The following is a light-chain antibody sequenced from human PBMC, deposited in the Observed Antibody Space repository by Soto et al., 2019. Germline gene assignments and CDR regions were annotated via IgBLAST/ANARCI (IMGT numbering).Light chain of an antibody. J-gene: IGLJ1*01. V-gene: IGLV2-23*02. CDR3: CSYAGSSSYV. Sequence: QSALAQPASGSGSPGQSITISCTGTSSDVGSYNLVSWYQQLPGKAPKLMIYEVSKRPSGVSNRFSGSKSGNTASQTISGLQAEDEADYYCCSYAGSSSYVFGTGTKVTVL. CDR1: SSDVGSYNL. CDR2: EVS.